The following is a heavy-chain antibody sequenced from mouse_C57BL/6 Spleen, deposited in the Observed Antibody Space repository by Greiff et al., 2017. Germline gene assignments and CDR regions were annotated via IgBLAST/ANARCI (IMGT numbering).Heavy chain of an antibody. V-gene: IGHV1-64*01. Sequence: QVQLQQPGAELVKPGASVKLSCKASGYTFTSYWMHWVKQRPGQGLEWIGMIHPSSGSTNYNEKFKSKATLTVDKSSSTAYMQLSSLTSEDSAVYYCGRSGYYDYGFDVWGTGTTVTVSS. J-gene: IGHJ1*03. CDR1: GYTFTSYW. CDR2: IHPSSGST. D-gene: IGHD2-4*01. CDR3: GRSGYYDYGFDV.